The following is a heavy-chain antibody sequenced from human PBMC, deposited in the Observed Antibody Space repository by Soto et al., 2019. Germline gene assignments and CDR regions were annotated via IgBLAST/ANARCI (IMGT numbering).Heavy chain of an antibody. Sequence: EVQVVESGGGLVQPGGSLRLSCAASGFTFSSYAMHWVRQAPGKGLEYVSAISDNGGTTYYANSVKDRFTISRDNSKNTLYLQMGSLRAEDMAVYYCARGLDSYDDYGMDVWGQGTTVTVSS. CDR2: ISDNGGTT. CDR1: GFTFSSYA. V-gene: IGHV3-64*01. CDR3: ARGLDSYDDYGMDV. J-gene: IGHJ6*02.